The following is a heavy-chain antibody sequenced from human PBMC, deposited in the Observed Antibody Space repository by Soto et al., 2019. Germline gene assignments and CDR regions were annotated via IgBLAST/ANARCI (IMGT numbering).Heavy chain of an antibody. CDR2: IYYSGST. CDR1: GGSISSYY. Sequence: SETLSLTCTVSGGSISSYYWSWIRQPPGKGLEWIGYIYYSGSTNYNPSLKSRVTISVDTSKNQFSLKLSSVTAADTAVYYCTSGYDFLDAFDIWGQGTMVTVS. J-gene: IGHJ3*02. V-gene: IGHV4-59*08. CDR3: TSGYDFLDAFDI. D-gene: IGHD5-12*01.